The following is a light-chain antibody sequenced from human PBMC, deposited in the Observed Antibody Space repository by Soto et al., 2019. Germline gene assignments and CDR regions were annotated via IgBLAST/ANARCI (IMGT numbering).Light chain of an antibody. J-gene: IGLJ1*01. Sequence: QSVLTQPAYVSGSPGQSITISCTGTSSDVGSYNLVSWYQQHPGKAPKLMIYEGSKRPSGVSDRFSGSKSGNTASLTISGLQAEDEADYYCCSYAGSSLFVFGTGTKLTVL. CDR3: CSYAGSSLFV. CDR1: SSDVGSYNL. V-gene: IGLV2-23*01. CDR2: EGS.